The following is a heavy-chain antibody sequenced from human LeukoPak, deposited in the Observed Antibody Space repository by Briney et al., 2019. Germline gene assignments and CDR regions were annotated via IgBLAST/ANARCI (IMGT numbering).Heavy chain of an antibody. Sequence: ASVKVSCKTSGYTFTSYGISWVRQAPGQGLEWMGWISAYNGNTNYAQKLQGRVTMTTDTSTSTAYMELRSLRSDDTAVYYCARDTKRSRARWENLGFDPWGQGTLVTVSS. CDR2: ISAYNGNT. J-gene: IGHJ5*02. V-gene: IGHV1-18*01. CDR1: GYTFTSYG. D-gene: IGHD1-26*01. CDR3: ARDTKRSRARWENLGFDP.